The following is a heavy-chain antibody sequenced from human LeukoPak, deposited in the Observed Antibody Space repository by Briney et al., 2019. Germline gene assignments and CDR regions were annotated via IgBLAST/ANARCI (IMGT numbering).Heavy chain of an antibody. Sequence: SETLSLTCIVSGGSIRSSSYYWGWIRQPPGTGLEWIGSMYYTGSTYYNPSLKTRVTISVDTSKNQFSLKLTSVTAADTAAYYCARVRAAAIPYYFDYWGQGTLVTVSS. V-gene: IGHV4-39*07. CDR1: GGSIRSSSYY. CDR3: ARVRAAAIPYYFDY. CDR2: MYYTGST. J-gene: IGHJ4*02. D-gene: IGHD6-13*01.